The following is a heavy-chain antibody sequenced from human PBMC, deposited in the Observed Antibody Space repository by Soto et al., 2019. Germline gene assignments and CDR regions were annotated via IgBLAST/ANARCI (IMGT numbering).Heavy chain of an antibody. D-gene: IGHD1-26*01. J-gene: IGHJ4*02. V-gene: IGHV3-23*01. CDR3: AKGVHLLGGSYPYYFDY. Sequence: EVQLLEAGGGLVQPGGSLRLSCAASGFTFSSYAMSWVRQAPGKGLEWVSAISGSGGSTYYADSVKGRFTISRDNSKNTLYLQMNSLRAEYTAVYYCAKGVHLLGGSYPYYFDYWGQGTLVTVSS. CDR2: ISGSGGST. CDR1: GFTFSSYA.